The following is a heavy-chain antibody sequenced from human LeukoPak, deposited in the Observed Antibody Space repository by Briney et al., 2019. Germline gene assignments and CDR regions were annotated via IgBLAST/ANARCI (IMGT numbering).Heavy chain of an antibody. CDR2: TKSRGDGETT. D-gene: IGHD3-9*01. V-gene: IGHV3-15*01. CDR1: GFAFSNAW. CDR3: ATGGASIFLDAFDM. Sequence: PGGSLRLSCEVSGFAFSNAWMNWVRQAPGKGLEWVGRTKSRGDGETTDYAAPVKGRFSVSRDDSKDTVYLQMSSLRAEDTAVYFCATGGASIFLDAFDMWGQGTMVTVSS. J-gene: IGHJ3*02.